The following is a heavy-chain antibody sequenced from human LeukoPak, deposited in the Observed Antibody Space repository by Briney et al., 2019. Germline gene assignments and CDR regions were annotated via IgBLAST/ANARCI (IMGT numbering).Heavy chain of an antibody. CDR3: ARRPRHSGSYAGPSGLDY. J-gene: IGHJ4*02. Sequence: SETLSLTCAVYGGSFKGHYWSWVREAPGKGLEWVGEIDHSGRSNYNPALKSRVTLSVEKSKKQFSRKRRCADGADTALYYCARRPRHSGSYAGPSGLDYWGQGTLVTVSS. D-gene: IGHD1-26*01. V-gene: IGHV4-34*01. CDR2: IDHSGRS. CDR1: GGSFKGHY.